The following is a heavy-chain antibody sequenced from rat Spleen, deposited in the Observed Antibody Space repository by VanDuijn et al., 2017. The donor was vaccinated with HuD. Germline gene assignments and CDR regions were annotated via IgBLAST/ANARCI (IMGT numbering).Heavy chain of an antibody. CDR1: GFTFRNYD. V-gene: IGHV5-29*01. CDR2: ISYDGSST. CDR3: ARRHYGYTDYFDY. Sequence: EVQLVESDGGLVQPGRSLKLSCAASGFTFRNYDMAWVRQAPTRGLEWVASISYDGSSTYYRDSVRGRFTISRDDAKSTLSLQMDSLRSEDTATYYCARRHYGYTDYFDYWGQGVMVTVSS. D-gene: IGHD1-9*01. J-gene: IGHJ2*01.